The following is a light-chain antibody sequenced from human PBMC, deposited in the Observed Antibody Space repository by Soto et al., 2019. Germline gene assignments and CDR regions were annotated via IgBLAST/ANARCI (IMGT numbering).Light chain of an antibody. V-gene: IGKV1-39*01. CDR2: DAS. CDR3: QQSYSTPWT. Sequence: DIQMTQSPSTLSASVRDRVTITCRASQSISSWLAWYQQKPGKAPKLLIYDASSLQSGTPSRFSGSGSGTDFTLTISTLQPEDFATYYCQQSYSTPWTFGQGTKVDIK. J-gene: IGKJ1*01. CDR1: QSISSW.